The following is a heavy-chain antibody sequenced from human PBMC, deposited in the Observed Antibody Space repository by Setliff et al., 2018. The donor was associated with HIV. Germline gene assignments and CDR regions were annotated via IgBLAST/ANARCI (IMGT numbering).Heavy chain of an antibody. V-gene: IGHV5-51*01. Sequence: PGESLKISCKGSGYSFPTYWIAWVRQMPGKGLEWMGVIYPDESDSRYSPSFQGQVTISADKSISTAYLQWSSLKASDTAMYYCARFGFGELPYYYGMDVWGQGTTVTVSS. D-gene: IGHD3-10*01. CDR2: IYPDESDS. J-gene: IGHJ6*02. CDR3: ARFGFGELPYYYGMDV. CDR1: GYSFPTYW.